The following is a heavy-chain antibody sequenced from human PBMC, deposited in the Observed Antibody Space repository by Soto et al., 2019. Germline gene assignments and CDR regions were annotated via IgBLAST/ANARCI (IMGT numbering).Heavy chain of an antibody. D-gene: IGHD3-22*01. V-gene: IGHV4-4*02. J-gene: IGHJ6*02. Sequence: QVQLQESGPGLVKPSGTLSLTCAVSGGSISSSNWWSWVRQPPGKGLEWIGEIYHSGSTNYNPSLKSQVTISVDKSKNQSSLKPSSVTAADTAVYYCARSPDSSGYYPRWYYYGMDVWGQGTTVTVSS. CDR2: IYHSGST. CDR3: ARSPDSSGYYPRWYYYGMDV. CDR1: GGSISSSNW.